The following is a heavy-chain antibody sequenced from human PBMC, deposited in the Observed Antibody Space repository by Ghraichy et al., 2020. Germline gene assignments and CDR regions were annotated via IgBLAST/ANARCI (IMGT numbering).Heavy chain of an antibody. Sequence: SETLSLTCTVSGGSISSSSYYWGWIRQPPGKGLEWIGSIYYSGSTYYNPSLKSRVTISVDTSKNQFSLKLSSVTAADTAVYYCARHPETGGYYYGMDVWGQGTTVTVSS. D-gene: IGHD1-14*01. J-gene: IGHJ6*02. CDR2: IYYSGST. CDR1: GGSISSSSYY. V-gene: IGHV4-39*01. CDR3: ARHPETGGYYYGMDV.